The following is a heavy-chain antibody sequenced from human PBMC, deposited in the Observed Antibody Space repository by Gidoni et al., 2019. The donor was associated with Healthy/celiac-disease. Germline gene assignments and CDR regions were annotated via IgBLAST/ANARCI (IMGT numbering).Heavy chain of an antibody. CDR2: ISGSGGST. V-gene: IGHV3-23*01. Sequence: EVQLLESGGGLVQPGGSLRLSCPACGFTFSSYAMSRVRQAPGKGLGGVSAISGSGGSTYYADSVKGRFTISRDNSKNTLYLQMNSLRAEDTAVYYCAKDYYYGDSGNYWGQGTLVTVSS. D-gene: IGHD4-17*01. CDR1: GFTFSSYA. J-gene: IGHJ4*02. CDR3: AKDYYYGDSGNY.